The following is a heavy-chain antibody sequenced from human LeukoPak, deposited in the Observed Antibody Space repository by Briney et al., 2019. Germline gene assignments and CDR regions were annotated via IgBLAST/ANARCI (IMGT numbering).Heavy chain of an antibody. D-gene: IGHD3-22*01. J-gene: IGHJ4*02. Sequence: SETLSLTCTVSGGSISRNYWSWIRQPAGKGLEWIGRMQTTGSISYNPSLKSRVTMAVDMSKNQFSLRLSSVTAADTAVYYCARDEKANDGSGSAPRFDYWGQGTLITDSS. CDR1: GGSISRNY. CDR3: ARDEKANDGSGSAPRFDY. CDR2: MQTTGSI. V-gene: IGHV4-4*07.